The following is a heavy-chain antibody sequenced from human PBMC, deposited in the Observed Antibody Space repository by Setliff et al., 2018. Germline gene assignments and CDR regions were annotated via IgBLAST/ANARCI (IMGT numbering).Heavy chain of an antibody. Sequence: SETLSLTCTVSGDPMSSRRYYWAWIRQPPGKGLEWIGEINHSGSTNYNPSLKSRVTISVDTSKNQFSLKLSSVTAADTAVYYCARGLRGRGYFDYWGQGTLVTVSS. CDR1: GDPMSSRRYY. V-gene: IGHV4-39*07. CDR2: INHSGST. D-gene: IGHD4-17*01. CDR3: ARGLRGRGYFDY. J-gene: IGHJ4*02.